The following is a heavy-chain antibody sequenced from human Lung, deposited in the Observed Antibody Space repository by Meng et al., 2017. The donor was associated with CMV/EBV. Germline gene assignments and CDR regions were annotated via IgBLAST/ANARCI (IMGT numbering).Heavy chain of an antibody. D-gene: IGHD5-18*01. Sequence: GGSLRLXXAASGFTFSLFEMNWVRQAPGKGLEWVSYINDATNNKYYADSVKGRFTISRDNAQNSLYLQMSSLRADDTAVYFCAQTPRGYRYGYSAYYFDYWGQGTXVTVSS. CDR2: INDATNNK. CDR3: AQTPRGYRYGYSAYYFDY. CDR1: GFTFSLFE. J-gene: IGHJ4*02. V-gene: IGHV3-48*03.